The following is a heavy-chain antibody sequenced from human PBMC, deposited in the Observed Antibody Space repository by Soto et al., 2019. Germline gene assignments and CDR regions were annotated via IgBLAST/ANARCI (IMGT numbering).Heavy chain of an antibody. V-gene: IGHV3-30*18. D-gene: IGHD6-19*01. Sequence: GGSLRLSCAASGFTFSSYGMHWVRQAPGKGLEWVAVISYDGSNKYYADSVKGRFTISRDNSKNTLHLQMNSLRAEDTAVYYCAKGGYSSGLDYWGQGTLVTVSS. CDR2: ISYDGSNK. CDR3: AKGGYSSGLDY. J-gene: IGHJ4*02. CDR1: GFTFSSYG.